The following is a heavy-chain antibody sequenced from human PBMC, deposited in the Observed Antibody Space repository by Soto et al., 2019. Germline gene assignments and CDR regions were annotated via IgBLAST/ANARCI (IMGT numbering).Heavy chain of an antibody. CDR1: GDSITTNRYY. CDR3: ARQKRGSSSWPFEH. J-gene: IGHJ4*02. Sequence: QLQLQESGPALVKPSETLSLTCTVSGDSITTNRYYWGWIRQPPGKGLEGCGTIYYTGTTYYSPSLKSRVTVSVDTSKNQFSLRLTSVTATDTAVYYCARQKRGSSSWPFEHWGQGTLVTVSS. CDR2: IYYTGTT. V-gene: IGHV4-39*01. D-gene: IGHD6-13*01.